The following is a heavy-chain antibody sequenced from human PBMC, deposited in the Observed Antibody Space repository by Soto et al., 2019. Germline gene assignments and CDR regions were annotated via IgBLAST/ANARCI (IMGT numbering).Heavy chain of an antibody. CDR2: ISGSGGST. D-gene: IGHD3-22*01. Sequence: GGSLRLSCAASGFTFSSYAMSWVRQAPGKGLEWVSAISGSGGSTYYADSVKGRFTISRDNSKNTLYLQMNSLRAEDTAVYYCAKAPYYYDTPVGYFDYWGQGTLVPVSS. J-gene: IGHJ4*02. V-gene: IGHV3-23*01. CDR1: GFTFSSYA. CDR3: AKAPYYYDTPVGYFDY.